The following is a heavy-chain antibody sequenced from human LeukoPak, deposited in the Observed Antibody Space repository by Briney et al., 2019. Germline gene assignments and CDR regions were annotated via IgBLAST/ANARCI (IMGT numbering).Heavy chain of an antibody. CDR2: VKEDGSEK. D-gene: IGHD1-1*01. CDR3: ARDRWKAFDC. CDR1: GFTFSIYW. J-gene: IGHJ4*02. Sequence: PGGSLRLSCAASGFTFSIYWMSWVRQAPGKGLEWVANVKEDGSEKYYVDSVKGRFTISRDNAKNSLYLRMNRLRVEDTAVYYCARDRWKAFDCWGQGTLVTVSS. V-gene: IGHV3-7*01.